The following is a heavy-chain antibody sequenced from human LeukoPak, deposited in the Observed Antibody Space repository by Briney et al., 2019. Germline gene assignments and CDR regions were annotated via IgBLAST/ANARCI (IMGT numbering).Heavy chain of an antibody. V-gene: IGHV4-4*07. CDR2: IHTSWTT. CDR1: GGSMSSYY. J-gene: IGHJ5*02. Sequence: SETLSLTCTVSGGSMSSYYWSFIRQPAGKGLERIGRIHTSWTTYYNPSLKSRVTMSVDTSRNQFSLRLTSVTAADTAVYYCARGDYYDGGGRNWFDPWGQGTLVTVSS. D-gene: IGHD3-16*01. CDR3: ARGDYYDGGGRNWFDP.